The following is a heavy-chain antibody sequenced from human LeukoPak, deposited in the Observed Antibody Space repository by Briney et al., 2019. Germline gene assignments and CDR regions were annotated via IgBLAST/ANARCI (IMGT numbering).Heavy chain of an antibody. CDR3: ARDSKKYCSSTSCHLLED. D-gene: IGHD2-2*01. J-gene: IGHJ4*02. V-gene: IGHV3-30-3*01. Sequence: GGSLRLSCAASGFTFSSYAMHWVRQAPGKGLEWVAVISYDGSNKYYADSVKGRFTISRDNSKNTLYLQMNSLRAEDTAVYYCARDSKKYCSSTSCHLLEDWGQGTLVTVSS. CDR2: ISYDGSNK. CDR1: GFTFSSYA.